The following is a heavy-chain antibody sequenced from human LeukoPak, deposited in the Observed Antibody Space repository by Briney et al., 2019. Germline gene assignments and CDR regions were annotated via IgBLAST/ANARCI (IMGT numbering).Heavy chain of an antibody. V-gene: IGHV3-48*03. J-gene: IGHJ6*04. CDR3: AELGITMIGGV. CDR1: GFTFSSFE. Sequence: GGSLGLSCAASGFTFSSFEMNWVRQAPGKGLEWVSYISISGSTIYYADSVKGRFTISRDNAKNSLYLQMNSLRAEDTAVYYCAELGITMIGGVWGKGTTVTISS. D-gene: IGHD3-10*02. CDR2: ISISGSTI.